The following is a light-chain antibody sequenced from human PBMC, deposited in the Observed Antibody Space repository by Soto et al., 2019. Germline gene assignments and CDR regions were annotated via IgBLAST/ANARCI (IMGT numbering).Light chain of an antibody. CDR1: SSKIGNNY. CDR3: GTWDSSLSAGV. CDR2: ENN. V-gene: IGLV1-51*02. Sequence: QSVLTQPPSVSASPGQKVTISCSGSSSKIGNNYVSCYQQLPGTAPKLLIYENNKRPSGIPDRFSGSKSGTSATLGITGLQTGDEADYYCGTWDSSLSAGVFGRGTKVTVL. J-gene: IGLJ3*02.